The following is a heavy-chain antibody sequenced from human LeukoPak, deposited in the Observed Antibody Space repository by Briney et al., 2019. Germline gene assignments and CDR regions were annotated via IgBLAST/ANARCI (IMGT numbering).Heavy chain of an antibody. CDR1: GFTFDDYA. Sequence: GGSLRLSCAASGFTFDDYAMHWVRQAPGKGLEWVSGISWNSGSTYYADSVKGRFTISRDNSKNTLYLQMNSLRAEDTAVYYCAKDLGVAAADDYWGQGTLVTVSS. J-gene: IGHJ4*02. CDR2: ISWNSGST. D-gene: IGHD6-13*01. V-gene: IGHV3-23*01. CDR3: AKDLGVAAADDY.